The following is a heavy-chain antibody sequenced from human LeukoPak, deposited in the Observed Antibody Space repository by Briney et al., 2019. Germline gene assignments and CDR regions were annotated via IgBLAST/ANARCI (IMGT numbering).Heavy chain of an antibody. CDR2: IYYSGST. Sequence: SETLSLTCTVSGGSISSSSYYWGWIRQPPGKGLEWIGSIYYSGSTYYNPSLESRVTISVDTSKNQFSLKLNSVTAADTAVYYCARRYSRTFSFNYWGQGTLATVSS. V-gene: IGHV4-39*01. D-gene: IGHD6-13*01. CDR1: GGSISSSSYY. J-gene: IGHJ4*02. CDR3: ARRYSRTFSFNY.